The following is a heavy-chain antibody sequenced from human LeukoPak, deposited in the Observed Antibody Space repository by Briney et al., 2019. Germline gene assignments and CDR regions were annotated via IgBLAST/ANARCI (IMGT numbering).Heavy chain of an antibody. CDR2: IKQDGSEK. V-gene: IGHV3-7*01. CDR3: ARVREYQLLNYFDY. Sequence: PGGSLRLSCAASGFTFSSYWMSWVRQAPGKGLEWVANIKQDGSEKYYVDSVKGRFTISRDNAKNSLYLQMNSLRAEDTAVYYCARVREYQLLNYFDYWGQGTLATVSS. D-gene: IGHD2-2*01. J-gene: IGHJ4*02. CDR1: GFTFSSYW.